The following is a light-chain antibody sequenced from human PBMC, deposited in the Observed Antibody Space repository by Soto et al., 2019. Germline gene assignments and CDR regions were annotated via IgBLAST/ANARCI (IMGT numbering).Light chain of an antibody. CDR1: QSVSSY. CDR3: QQYKNWPPLT. Sequence: EIVLTQSPATLSLSPGERATLSCRASQSVSSYLAWYQQKPGQAPRLLIYDAFTRATGIPVRFSGSGSGTEFTLTISSLQSEDFAVYYCQQYKNWPPLTFGGGTKVEIK. V-gene: IGKV3-15*01. CDR2: DAF. J-gene: IGKJ4*01.